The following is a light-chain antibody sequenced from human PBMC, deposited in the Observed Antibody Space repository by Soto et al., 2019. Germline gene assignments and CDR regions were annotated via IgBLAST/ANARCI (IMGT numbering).Light chain of an antibody. V-gene: IGKV1-5*01. CDR2: DAS. CDR3: QQYKSYSPT. CDR1: QSMSNW. Sequence: DIQMTQCPSTLSASVGDRVTINCRASQSMSNWLAWYQQKPGKAPKLMIYDASSLESGAPSRFSGSGAGTEFTLTISNLQPDDFATYYCQQYKSYSPTFGQGTKVDI. J-gene: IGKJ1*01.